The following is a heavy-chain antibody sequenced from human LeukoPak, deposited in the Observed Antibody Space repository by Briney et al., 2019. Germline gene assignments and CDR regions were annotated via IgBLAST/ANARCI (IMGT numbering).Heavy chain of an antibody. CDR1: GFTFSSYE. CDR2: ISSSDSTI. V-gene: IGHV3-48*03. D-gene: IGHD4-17*01. J-gene: IGHJ4*02. CDR3: ARVAINDYGHYFDY. Sequence: GGSLRLSCAASGFTFSSYEMNWVRQAPGKGLEWVSYISSSDSTIYYADSVKGRFTISRDNAKNSLYLQMNSLRAEDTAVYYCARVAINDYGHYFDYWGQGTLVTVSS.